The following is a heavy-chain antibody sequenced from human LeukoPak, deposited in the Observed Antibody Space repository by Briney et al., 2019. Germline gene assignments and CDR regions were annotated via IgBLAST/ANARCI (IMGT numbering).Heavy chain of an antibody. CDR2: IYYSGST. J-gene: IGHJ3*02. V-gene: IGHV4-59*12. CDR3: ARATFYSGYDSI. D-gene: IGHD5-12*01. CDR1: GGSISSYY. Sequence: SETLSLTCTVSGGSISSYYWSWIRPPPGRGLEWIGYIYYSGSTNYNPSLKSRVTISVDKSKNQFSLKLSSVTAADTAVYYCARATFYSGYDSIWGQGTMVTVSS.